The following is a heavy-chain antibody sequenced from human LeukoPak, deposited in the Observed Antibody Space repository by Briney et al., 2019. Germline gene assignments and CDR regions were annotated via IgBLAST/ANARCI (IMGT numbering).Heavy chain of an antibody. CDR3: ARGRYFDGMDV. Sequence: SETLSLTCAVYGGSFSGYCWSWIRQPPGKGLEWIGEINHSGSTNYNPSLKSRVTISVDTSKNQFSLKLSSVTAADTAVYYCARGRYFDGMDVWGQGTTVTVSS. J-gene: IGHJ6*02. V-gene: IGHV4-34*01. CDR2: INHSGST. D-gene: IGHD3-9*01. CDR1: GGSFSGYC.